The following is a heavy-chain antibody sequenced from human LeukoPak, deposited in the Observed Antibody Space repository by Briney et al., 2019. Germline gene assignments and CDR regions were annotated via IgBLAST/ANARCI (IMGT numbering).Heavy chain of an antibody. J-gene: IGHJ4*02. Sequence: ASVKVSCKASGYTFTSYGISRVRQAPGQGLEWMGWISAYNGNTNYAQKLQGRVTMTTDTSTSTAYMELRSLRSDDTAVYYCAVFIAVAGYFDYWGQGTLVTVSS. CDR3: AVFIAVAGYFDY. CDR2: ISAYNGNT. CDR1: GYTFTSYG. V-gene: IGHV1-18*01. D-gene: IGHD6-19*01.